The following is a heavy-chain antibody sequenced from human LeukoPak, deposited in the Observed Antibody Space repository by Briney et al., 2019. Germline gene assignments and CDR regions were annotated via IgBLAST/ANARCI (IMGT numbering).Heavy chain of an antibody. CDR2: ISSSSNTI. CDR3: ARGTGDAGFDY. J-gene: IGHJ4*02. D-gene: IGHD7-27*01. CDR1: GFTFGSYG. V-gene: IGHV3-48*01. Sequence: GGSLRLSCATSGFTFGSYGMNWVRQAPGKGLEWVTYISSSSNTINYADSVKGRFTVSRDNAKNSLYLQMNSLRADDTAVYFCARGTGDAGFDYWGQGNLVTVSS.